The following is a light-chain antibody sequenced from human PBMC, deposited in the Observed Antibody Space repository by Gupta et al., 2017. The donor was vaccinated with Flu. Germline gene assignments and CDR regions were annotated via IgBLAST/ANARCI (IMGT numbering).Light chain of an antibody. V-gene: IGLV7-43*01. J-gene: IGLJ3*02. Sequence: QTVVTQEPSLTVSPGGTVTLTCAASAGAVTSVFYPNWFQQRPGQAPRPLIYSTNNKHSWTPARFSGSLLGGKAALTLSGVKPEDEADYYCLIYFGTTWLFGGGTKLTVL. CDR2: STN. CDR3: LIYFGTTWL. CDR1: AGAVTSVFY.